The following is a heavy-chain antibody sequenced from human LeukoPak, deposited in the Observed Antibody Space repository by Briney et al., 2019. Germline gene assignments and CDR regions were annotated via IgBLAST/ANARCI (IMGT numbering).Heavy chain of an antibody. D-gene: IGHD6-19*01. J-gene: IGHJ6*03. Sequence: SETLSLTCTVSGGSISSGSYYWNWIRQPAGKGLEWIGRVYTSGSTNYNPSLKSRVTISVDTSKNQFSLKLSSVTAADTAVYYCARGYSGWPSYYYYYYMDVWGKGTTVTISS. V-gene: IGHV4-61*02. CDR2: VYTSGST. CDR1: GGSISSGSYY. CDR3: ARGYSGWPSYYYYYYMDV.